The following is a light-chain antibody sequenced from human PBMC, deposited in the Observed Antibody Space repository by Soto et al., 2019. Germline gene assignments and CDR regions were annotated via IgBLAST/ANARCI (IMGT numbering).Light chain of an antibody. V-gene: IGKV3-15*01. CDR1: QSVSSN. CDR2: GAS. CDR3: QQYNNWPPWT. Sequence: EIVMTQSPATLSVSPGERATLSCRASQSVSSNLAWYQQKPGQAPRLLIYGASTRATGIPARFSGSGSGTEFTLTISSLPSEDFAVYDCQQYNNWPPWTFGQGTKVEIK. J-gene: IGKJ1*01.